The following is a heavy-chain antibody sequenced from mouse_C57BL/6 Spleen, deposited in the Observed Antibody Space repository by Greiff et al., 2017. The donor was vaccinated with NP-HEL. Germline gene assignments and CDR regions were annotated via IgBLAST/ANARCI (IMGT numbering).Heavy chain of an antibody. V-gene: IGHV1-50*01. CDR3: ARMVNYYGSSSYAMDY. CDR2: IDPSDSYT. J-gene: IGHJ4*01. CDR1: GYTFTSYW. D-gene: IGHD1-1*01. Sequence: VQLQQPGAELVKPGASVKLSCKASGYTFTSYWMQWVIQRPGQGLEWIGEIDPSDSYTNYNQKFKGKATLTVDTSSSTAYMQLSSLTSEDSAVYYCARMVNYYGSSSYAMDYWGQGTSVTVSS.